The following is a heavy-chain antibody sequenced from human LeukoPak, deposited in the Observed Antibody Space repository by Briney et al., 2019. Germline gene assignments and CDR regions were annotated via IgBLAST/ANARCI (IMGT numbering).Heavy chain of an antibody. CDR3: ARGGGIFGVVITDPAFDI. V-gene: IGHV1-69*05. CDR1: GYTFTSYG. J-gene: IGHJ3*02. CDR2: IIPIFGTA. Sequence: SVMVSCKASGYTFTSYGINWVRQAPGQGLEWMGGIIPIFGTANYAQKFQGRVTITTDESTSTAYMELSSLRSEDTAVYYCARGGGIFGVVITDPAFDIWGQGTMVTVSS. D-gene: IGHD3-3*01.